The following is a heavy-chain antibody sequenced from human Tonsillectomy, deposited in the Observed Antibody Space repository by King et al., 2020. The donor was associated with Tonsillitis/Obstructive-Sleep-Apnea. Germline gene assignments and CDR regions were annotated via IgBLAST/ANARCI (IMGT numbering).Heavy chain of an antibody. Sequence: QLVQSGAEVKKPGASVKVSCKVSGYTLTELSIHWVRQAPGKGLEWMGGFDPEDGETIYAQKFQGKVTMTEDTSTDTAYMELSSLRSEDTAVYYCATPRRGYSGYNNPYFDYWGQGTVVTVSS. J-gene: IGHJ4*02. CDR2: FDPEDGET. CDR1: GYTLTELS. CDR3: ATPRRGYSGYNNPYFDY. V-gene: IGHV1-24*01. D-gene: IGHD5-12*01.